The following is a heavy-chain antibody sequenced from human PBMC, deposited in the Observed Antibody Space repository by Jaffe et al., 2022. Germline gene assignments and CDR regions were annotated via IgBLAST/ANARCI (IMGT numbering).Heavy chain of an antibody. Sequence: QLQLQESGPGLVKPSETLSLTCTVSGGSISSSSYYWGWIRQPPGKGLEWIGSIYYSGSTYYNPSLKSRVTISVDTSKNQFSLKLSSVTAADTAVYYCARLSGRIQLWLPISSGVLNFDYWGQGTLVTVSS. J-gene: IGHJ4*02. D-gene: IGHD5-18*01. CDR1: GGSISSSSYY. CDR3: ARLSGRIQLWLPISSGVLNFDY. CDR2: IYYSGST. V-gene: IGHV4-39*01.